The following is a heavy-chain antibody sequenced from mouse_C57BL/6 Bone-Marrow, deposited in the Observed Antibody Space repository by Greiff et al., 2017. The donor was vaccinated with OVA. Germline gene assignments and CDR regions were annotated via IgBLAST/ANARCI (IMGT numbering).Heavy chain of an antibody. J-gene: IGHJ3*01. V-gene: IGHV1-50*01. D-gene: IGHD2-1*01. CDR1: GYTFTNYW. CDR2: IDPSDSYT. Sequence: VQLQQSGAELVKPGASVKLSCKASGYTFTNYWMQWVKQRPGQGLELIGEIDPSDSYTNYNQKFKGKATLTVDKSSSTAYMQLSSLTSEDSAVYYCAGDYYGNYGFAYWGQGTLVTVSA. CDR3: AGDYYGNYGFAY.